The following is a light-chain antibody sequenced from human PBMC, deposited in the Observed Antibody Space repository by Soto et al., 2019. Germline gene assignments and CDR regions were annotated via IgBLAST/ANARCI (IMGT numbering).Light chain of an antibody. V-gene: IGLV2-14*01. CDR1: SSDVGGYNY. J-gene: IGLJ1*01. Sequence: QSALTQPASVSGSPGQSITISCTGTSSDVGGYNYVSWYQQYPGKAPKLMIYGVTNRPSGVSNRFSDSKTGNTASLIISGLQAEDEAYYYCFSHRGGDSHVFGTGTKATV. CDR3: FSHRGGDSHV. CDR2: GVT.